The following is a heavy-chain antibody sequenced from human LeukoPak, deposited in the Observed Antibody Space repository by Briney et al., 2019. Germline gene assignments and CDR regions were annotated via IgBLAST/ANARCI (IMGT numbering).Heavy chain of an antibody. J-gene: IGHJ4*02. D-gene: IGHD6-19*01. CDR2: INHSGST. CDR3: ARGSSGWPSVTPLDY. Sequence: SETLSLTCAVYGGSFSGYYWSWIRQPPGKGLEWIGEINHSGSTNYNPSLKSRVTISVDTSKNQFSLKLSSVTAADTAVYYCARGSSGWPSVTPLDYWGQGTLVTVSS. V-gene: IGHV4-34*01. CDR1: GGSFSGYY.